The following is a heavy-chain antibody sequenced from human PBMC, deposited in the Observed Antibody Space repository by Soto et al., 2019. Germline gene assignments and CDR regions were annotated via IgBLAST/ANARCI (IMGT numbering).Heavy chain of an antibody. J-gene: IGHJ6*02. D-gene: IGHD5-18*01. Sequence: GASVKVSCKASGYTFTSYYIHWVRQAPGQGLEWMGIFNPTGDTASYAQKLQGRVTMTRDTSTGTAYMELGSLRSEDTAVYYCARCGRRVDTGIGYYYYHAMDVWGQGTTVTVSS. CDR3: ARCGRRVDTGIGYYYYHAMDV. CDR2: FNPTGDTA. V-gene: IGHV1-46*01. CDR1: GYTFTSYY.